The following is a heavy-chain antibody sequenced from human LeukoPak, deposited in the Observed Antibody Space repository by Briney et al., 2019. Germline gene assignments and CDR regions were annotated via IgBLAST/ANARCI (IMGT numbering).Heavy chain of an antibody. D-gene: IGHD2-2*01. CDR2: ISSSSGYI. J-gene: IGHJ3*02. Sequence: PGGSLRRSCAASGFTFSTYSMNWVRQAPGKGLEWVSSISSSSGYIYYADSVKGRFTISRDNAKNSLYLQMNSLRAEDTAVYYCAGGSLLWGAFDIWGQGTVVTVSS. CDR1: GFTFSTYS. V-gene: IGHV3-21*01. CDR3: AGGSLLWGAFDI.